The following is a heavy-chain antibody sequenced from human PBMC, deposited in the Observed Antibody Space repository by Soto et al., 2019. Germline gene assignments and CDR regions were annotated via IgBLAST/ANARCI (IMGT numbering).Heavy chain of an antibody. CDR1: GASIRSGGYY. CDR2: IYYSGGT. V-gene: IGHV4-31*03. CDR3: ARGGPGDGYFDL. D-gene: IGHD3-10*01. J-gene: IGHJ2*01. Sequence: QVQLQESGPGLVKPSQTLSLTCSVSGASIRSGGYYWSWIRQTPGKGLEWIGYIYYSGGTYFNPSLRSRVPMSVDTSENQFSLKLSSVTAADTAVYHCARGGPGDGYFDLWGRGTLVAVAS.